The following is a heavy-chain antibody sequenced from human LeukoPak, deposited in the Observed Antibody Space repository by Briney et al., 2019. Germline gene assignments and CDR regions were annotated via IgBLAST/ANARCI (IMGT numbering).Heavy chain of an antibody. CDR3: ARGAPTQWLDY. V-gene: IGHV1-18*01. CDR2: ISAYNGNT. J-gene: IGHJ4*02. Sequence: ASVKVSCKASGYTFTSYGISWVQQAPGQGLEWMGWISAYNGNTNYAQKLQGRVTMTRDTSTSTVHMELSSLRSEDTAVYYCARGAPTQWLDYWGQGTLVTVSS. D-gene: IGHD6-19*01. CDR1: GYTFTSYG.